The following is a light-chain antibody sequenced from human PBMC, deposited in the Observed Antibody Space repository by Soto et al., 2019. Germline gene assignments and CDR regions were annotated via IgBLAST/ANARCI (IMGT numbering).Light chain of an antibody. CDR2: AAS. CDR3: QQSYGIPRT. CDR1: QTINVF. Sequence: DIQMTQSPSSLSASVGDRVTITCRASQTINVFLNWYQQKPGKAPNLLISAASNLQSGVPSRFAASGSGTVFTLTITGLKPEDFATYYCQQSYGIPRTFGPGTKVDVK. V-gene: IGKV1-39*01. J-gene: IGKJ3*01.